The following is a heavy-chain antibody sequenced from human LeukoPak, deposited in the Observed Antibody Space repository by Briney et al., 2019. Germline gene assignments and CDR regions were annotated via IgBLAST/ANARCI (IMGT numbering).Heavy chain of an antibody. J-gene: IGHJ4*02. CDR1: GGTFSSYA. CDR2: IIPIFGTA. D-gene: IGHD1-26*01. V-gene: IGHV1-69*13. Sequence: EASVKVSCKASGGTFSSYAISWVRQAPGQGLEWMGGIIPIFGTANYAQEFQGRVTITADESTSTAYMELSSLRSEDTAVYYCARGVVGATTGAYSFDYWGRGTLVTVSS. CDR3: ARGVVGATTGAYSFDY.